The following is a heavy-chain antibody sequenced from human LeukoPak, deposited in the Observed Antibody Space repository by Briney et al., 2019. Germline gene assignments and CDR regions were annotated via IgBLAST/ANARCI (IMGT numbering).Heavy chain of an antibody. CDR2: IIPIFGTA. J-gene: IGHJ4*02. CDR3: ATGGYSYGYYGY. Sequence: SVKVSYKASGGTFSSYAISWVRQAPGQGLEWMGGIIPIFGTANYAQKFQGRVTITADESTSTAYMELSSLRSEDTAVYYCATGGYSYGYYGYWGQGTLVTVSS. V-gene: IGHV1-69*13. CDR1: GGTFSSYA. D-gene: IGHD5-18*01.